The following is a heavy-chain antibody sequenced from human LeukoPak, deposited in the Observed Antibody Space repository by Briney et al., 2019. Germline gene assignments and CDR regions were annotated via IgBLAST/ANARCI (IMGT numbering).Heavy chain of an antibody. J-gene: IGHJ5*02. CDR2: MNPNSGNT. CDR1: GGTFSSYA. CDR3: ARKGVWYEGFDP. D-gene: IGHD6-13*01. V-gene: IGHV1-8*03. Sequence: ASVKVSCKASGGTFSSYAISWVRQATGQGLEWMGWMNPNSGNTGYAQKFQGRVTITRNTSISTAYMELSSLRSEDTAVYYCARKGVWYEGFDPWGQGTLVTVSS.